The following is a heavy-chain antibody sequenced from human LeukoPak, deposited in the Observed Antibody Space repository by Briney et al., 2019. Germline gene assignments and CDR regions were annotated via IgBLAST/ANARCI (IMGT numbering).Heavy chain of an antibody. CDR3: ARDPRLPAQRT. V-gene: IGHV3-21*01. Sequence: PGGSLGLSCAASGFTFSSCGMNWVRQAPGKGLEWVSSISGSSTYIYYADSVKGRFTISRDNAKNSLYLQMNSLRAEDTAVYYCARDPRLPAQRTWGQGTLVTVSS. J-gene: IGHJ4*02. D-gene: IGHD2-2*01. CDR2: ISGSSTYI. CDR1: GFTFSSCG.